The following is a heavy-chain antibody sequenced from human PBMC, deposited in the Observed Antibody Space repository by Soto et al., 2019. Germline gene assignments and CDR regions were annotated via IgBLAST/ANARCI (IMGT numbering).Heavy chain of an antibody. V-gene: IGHV3-21*01. CDR2: ISSSSSYI. CDR1: GFTFSSYS. CDR3: AREGGVDTAMANFDY. Sequence: NPGGSLRLSCASSGFTFSSYSMNWVRQAPGKGLEWVSSISSSSSYIYYADSVKGRFTISRDNAKNSLYLQMNSLRAEDTAVYYCAREGGVDTAMANFDYWGQGTLVTVSS. J-gene: IGHJ4*02. D-gene: IGHD5-18*01.